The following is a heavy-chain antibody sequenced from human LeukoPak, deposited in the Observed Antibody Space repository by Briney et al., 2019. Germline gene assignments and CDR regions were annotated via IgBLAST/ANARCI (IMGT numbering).Heavy chain of an antibody. CDR1: GGSISSGDYY. Sequence: PSETLSLTCTVSGGSISSGDYYWRWIRQPPGKGLEWIGYIYYSGSTYYNPSLKSRVTISVDTSKNQFSLKLSSVTAADTAVYYCARGVIGVVVPAATSYYYYGMDVWGQGTTVTVSS. D-gene: IGHD2-2*01. CDR3: ARGVIGVVVPAATSYYYYGMDV. J-gene: IGHJ6*02. CDR2: IYYSGST. V-gene: IGHV4-30-4*01.